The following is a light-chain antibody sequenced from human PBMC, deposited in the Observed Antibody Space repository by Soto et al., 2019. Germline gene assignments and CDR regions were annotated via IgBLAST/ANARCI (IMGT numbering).Light chain of an antibody. CDR1: QSVSRNY. Sequence: ETVLTQSPGTLSLSPGATATLSCRASQSVSRNYLAWFQQKPGQAPRLLIYGASTRATGIPDGFSGSGSGTDCTLTISRLEPEDFAVYYCHHYGVSPIYTFGPGTKLDFK. CDR2: GAS. J-gene: IGKJ3*01. CDR3: HHYGVSPIYT. V-gene: IGKV3-20*01.